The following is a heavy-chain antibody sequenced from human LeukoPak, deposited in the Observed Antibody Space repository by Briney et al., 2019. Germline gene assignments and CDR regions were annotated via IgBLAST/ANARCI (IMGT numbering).Heavy chain of an antibody. V-gene: IGHV1-3*01. CDR2: INACNGNT. CDR3: ARDRGYSYGYVEHKPLYYFDY. Sequence: ASVKVSCKASGYTFTSYAMHWVRQAPGQRLEWMGWINACNGNTKYSQKFQGRVTITRDTSASTAYMELSSLRSEDTAVYYCARDRGYSYGYVEHKPLYYFDYWGQGTLVTVSS. J-gene: IGHJ4*02. CDR1: GYTFTSYA. D-gene: IGHD5-18*01.